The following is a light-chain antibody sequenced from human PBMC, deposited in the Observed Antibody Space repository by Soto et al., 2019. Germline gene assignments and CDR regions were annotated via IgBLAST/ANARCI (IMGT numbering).Light chain of an antibody. CDR3: SSYTSISPYV. CDR1: SSYVGGYNY. Sequence: QSALTQPASVSGSPGQSITISCTGTSSYVGGYNYVSWYQQHPGKAPKLMIYDVSNRPSGVSNRFSGSKSGNTASLTISGLQAEYEADYYCSSYTSISPYVFGTGTKVTVL. V-gene: IGLV2-14*01. J-gene: IGLJ1*01. CDR2: DVS.